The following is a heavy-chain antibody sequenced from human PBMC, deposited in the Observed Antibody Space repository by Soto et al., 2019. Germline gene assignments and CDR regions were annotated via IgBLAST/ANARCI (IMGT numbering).Heavy chain of an antibody. CDR2: IIPIFGTA. D-gene: IGHD6-13*01. V-gene: IGHV1-69*13. J-gene: IGHJ4*02. CDR3: ARGREVGYSSSWPLDY. CDR1: GGTFSSYA. Sequence: ASVKVSFKASGGTFSSYAISWLRQAPGQGLEWMGGIIPIFGTANYAQKFQGRVTITADESTSTAYMELSSLRSEDTAVYYCARGREVGYSSSWPLDYWGQGTLVTVSS.